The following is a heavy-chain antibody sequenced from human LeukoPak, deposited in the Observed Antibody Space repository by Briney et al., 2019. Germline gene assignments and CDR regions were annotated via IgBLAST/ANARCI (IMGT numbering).Heavy chain of an antibody. CDR1: GYSFTSYC. V-gene: IGHV5-51*01. CDR3: SCIKDYYYYYMDV. J-gene: IGHJ6*03. Sequence: GESLKISCKGSGYSFTSYCIGWVRQIPGKGLEWVGVIYPVDSDTRNSPSSQGQVPISADKSISTAYLQWSRLKASDTAMYYCSCIKDYYYYYMDVWGKGTTVTISS. CDR2: IYPVDSDT. D-gene: IGHD3-10*01.